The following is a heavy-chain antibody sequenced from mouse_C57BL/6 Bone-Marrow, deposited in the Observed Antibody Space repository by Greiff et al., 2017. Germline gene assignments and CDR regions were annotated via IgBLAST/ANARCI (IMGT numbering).Heavy chain of an antibody. Sequence: VQLQQSGPVLVKPGASVKMSCKASGYTFTDYYMNWVKQSHGKSLEWIGVINPYNGGTSYNQKFKGTATLTVDKSSSTAYMELNSLTSEDSAVYYCARTLLLRYWYFDVWGTGTTVTVSS. CDR2: INPYNGGT. CDR3: ARTLLLRYWYFDV. J-gene: IGHJ1*03. CDR1: GYTFTDYY. D-gene: IGHD1-1*01. V-gene: IGHV1-19*01.